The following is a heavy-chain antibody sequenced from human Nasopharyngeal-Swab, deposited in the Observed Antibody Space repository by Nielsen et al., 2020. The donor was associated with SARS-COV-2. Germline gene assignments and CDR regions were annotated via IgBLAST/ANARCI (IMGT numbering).Heavy chain of an antibody. CDR2: IYSGDSNT. D-gene: IGHD1-26*01. Sequence: GESLKISCKGSGYSFTTYWIGWVPQMPGKGLEWMGIIYSGDSNTRYSPSFQGQVTISVDKYSSTAYLQWSSLKASDTAIYYCARPMRPMGHYYFGMDVWGQGTTVTVSS. CDR3: ARPMRPMGHYYFGMDV. CDR1: GYSFTTYW. V-gene: IGHV5-51*01. J-gene: IGHJ6*02.